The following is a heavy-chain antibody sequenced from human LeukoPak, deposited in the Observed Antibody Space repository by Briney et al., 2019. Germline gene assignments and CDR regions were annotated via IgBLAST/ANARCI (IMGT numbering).Heavy chain of an antibody. CDR1: DDSARSDNYY. J-gene: IGHJ4*02. CDR2: IYYSGST. V-gene: IGHV4-39*01. D-gene: IGHD1-26*01. CDR3: ARGRPYSGGYHLDY. Sequence: SETLSLTCTISDDSARSDNYYGGWVRQPPGKGLEWIGNIYYSGSTYYNPSLKSRVTMSVDTSKNQFFLKLNSVTAAGTAVYYCARGRPYSGGYHLDYWGQGTLVTVSA.